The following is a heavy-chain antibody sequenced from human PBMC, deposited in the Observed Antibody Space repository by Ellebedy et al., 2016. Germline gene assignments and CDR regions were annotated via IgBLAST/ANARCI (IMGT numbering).Heavy chain of an antibody. J-gene: IGHJ5*02. CDR1: GGSISSYY. Sequence: SETLSLTXTVSGGSISSYYWSWIRQPPGKGLEWIGYIYYSGSTNYNPSLKSRVTISVDTSKNQFSLKLSSVTAADTAVYYCARAWIQLWLRGRVGWFDPWGQGTLVTVSS. CDR3: ARAWIQLWLRGRVGWFDP. V-gene: IGHV4-59*12. D-gene: IGHD5-18*01. CDR2: IYYSGST.